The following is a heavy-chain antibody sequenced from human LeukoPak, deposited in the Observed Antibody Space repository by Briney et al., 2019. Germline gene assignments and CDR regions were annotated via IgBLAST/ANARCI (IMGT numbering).Heavy chain of an antibody. Sequence: ASVKVSCKASAYTFTGYYMHWVRQAPGQGLERLGWINPNSGGTKYAQRFQDRVSMTRDTSITTAHMELSRLRSDDTAVYYCARGSGYYTGWSDPWGQGTLVTVSS. V-gene: IGHV1-2*02. CDR2: INPNSGGT. D-gene: IGHD3-3*01. CDR1: AYTFTGYY. J-gene: IGHJ5*02. CDR3: ARGSGYYTGWSDP.